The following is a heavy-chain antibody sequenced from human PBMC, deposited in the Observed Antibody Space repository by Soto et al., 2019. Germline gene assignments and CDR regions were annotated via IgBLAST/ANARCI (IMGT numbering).Heavy chain of an antibody. CDR2: IWYDGSNK. V-gene: IGHV3-33*01. D-gene: IGHD4-17*01. CDR1: GFTFSSYG. J-gene: IGHJ6*02. CDR3: ARDFSPAYGGLGGVNYYYYGMDV. Sequence: PGGSLRLSCAASGFTFSSYGMHWVRQAPGKGLEWVAVIWYDGSNKYYADSVKGRFTISRDNSKNTLYLQMNSLRAEDTAVYYCARDFSPAYGGLGGVNYYYYGMDVWGQGTTVTVSS.